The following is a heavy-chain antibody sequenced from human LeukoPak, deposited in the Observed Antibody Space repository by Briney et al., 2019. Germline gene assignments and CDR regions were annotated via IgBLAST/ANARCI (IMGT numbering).Heavy chain of an antibody. CDR2: ISSSSSYI. CDR1: GFTFSSYN. D-gene: IGHD3-16*01. Sequence: GGSLRLSCAASGFTFSSYNMNWVRQAPGKGLEWVSSISSSSSYIYYADSVKGRFTISRDNAENSLSLQMNSLRAEDTAVYYCARVYAVGYYFDYWGQGTLVTVSS. V-gene: IGHV3-21*01. CDR3: ARVYAVGYYFDY. J-gene: IGHJ4*02.